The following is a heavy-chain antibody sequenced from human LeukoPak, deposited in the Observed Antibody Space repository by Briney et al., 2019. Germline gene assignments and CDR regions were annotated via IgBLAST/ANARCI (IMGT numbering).Heavy chain of an antibody. CDR1: GGSFSGYY. J-gene: IGHJ4*02. D-gene: IGHD6-13*01. V-gene: IGHV4-34*01. Sequence: SETLSLTCAVYGGSFSGYYWSWIRQPPGKGLEWIGEINHSGSTNYNPSLKSRVTISVDTSKNQFSLKLSSVTAADTAVYYCATDRHSSPDYRSLDYWGQGTLVTVSS. CDR2: INHSGST. CDR3: ATDRHSSPDYRSLDY.